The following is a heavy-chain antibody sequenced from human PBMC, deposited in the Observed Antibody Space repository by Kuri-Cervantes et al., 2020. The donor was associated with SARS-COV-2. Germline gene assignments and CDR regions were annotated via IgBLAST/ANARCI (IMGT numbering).Heavy chain of an antibody. V-gene: IGHV4-61*02. CDR3: ARLVIVSCYDSSSYYPSEFDP. CDR1: GGTISSGNYY. J-gene: IGHJ5*02. D-gene: IGHD3-22*01. Sequence: LRLSCTVSGGTISSGNYYWIWIRQPAGLVLESIGRIYTSGSTNYNPSLMSLVTISVDTTKYQFSLKLSFVTAADTAVYYYARLVIVSCYDSSSYYPSEFDPWGQGTLVTVSS. CDR2: IYTSGST.